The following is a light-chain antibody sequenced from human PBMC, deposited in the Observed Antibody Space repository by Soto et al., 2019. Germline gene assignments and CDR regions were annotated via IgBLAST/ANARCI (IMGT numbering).Light chain of an antibody. Sequence: IVLTQSPGTLSLSPGERATLSCRASQSISSSYLAWYQQKPGQAPRLLIYGASNRATAIPDRFSGSGSGTDFTLTISRLEPEDFEVYYCQQYDDSPGTVGQGTKVDIK. CDR2: GAS. CDR1: QSISSSY. CDR3: QQYDDSPGT. J-gene: IGKJ1*01. V-gene: IGKV3-20*01.